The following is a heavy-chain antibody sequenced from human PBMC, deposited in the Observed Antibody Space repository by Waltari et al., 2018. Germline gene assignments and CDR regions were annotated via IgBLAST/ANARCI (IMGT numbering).Heavy chain of an antibody. Sequence: EVQVVESGGDFVQPGGSLSLSWAASGFTFSSYWMTWVRQAPGKGLEWVANINQDGSEKNFVDSVKGRFTISRDNAKNSLYLQMDSLKTEDSAVYYCASVALWGQGTLVTVSS. D-gene: IGHD2-21*01. CDR1: GFTFSSYW. CDR2: INQDGSEK. CDR3: ASVAL. V-gene: IGHV3-7*01. J-gene: IGHJ4*02.